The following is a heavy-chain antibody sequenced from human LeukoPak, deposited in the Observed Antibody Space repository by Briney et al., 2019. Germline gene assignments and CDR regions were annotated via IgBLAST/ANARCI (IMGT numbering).Heavy chain of an antibody. J-gene: IGHJ4*02. CDR1: GFTFSSYA. CDR2: ISGSGGST. V-gene: IGHV3-23*01. Sequence: PGGSLRLSCAASGFTFSSYAMSWVRQAPGKGLEWVSAISGSGGSTYYADSVKGRFTISRDNSKNTLYLQMNSLRAEDTAVYYCAKDAKYYDSSGYYYETYYFDYWGQGTLVTVSS. D-gene: IGHD3-22*01. CDR3: AKDAKYYDSSGYYYETYYFDY.